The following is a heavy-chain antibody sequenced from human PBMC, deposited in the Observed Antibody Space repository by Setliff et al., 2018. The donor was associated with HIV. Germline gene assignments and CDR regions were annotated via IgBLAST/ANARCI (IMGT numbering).Heavy chain of an antibody. CDR1: GGSISSGSYY. Sequence: SETLSLTCTVSGGSISSGSYYWSWIRQPPGKGLEWIGYMYYSGSANYNPSLKSRVTMSVDPSKNQFSLKLSSVTAADTAVYYCARDRPDLYYDSSGDAFDIWGQGTMVTVSS. CDR3: ARDRPDLYYDSSGDAFDI. V-gene: IGHV4-61*01. D-gene: IGHD3-22*01. J-gene: IGHJ3*02. CDR2: MYYSGSA.